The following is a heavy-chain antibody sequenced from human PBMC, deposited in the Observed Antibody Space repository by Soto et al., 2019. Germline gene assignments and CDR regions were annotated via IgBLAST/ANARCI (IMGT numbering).Heavy chain of an antibody. J-gene: IGHJ4*02. CDR1: GGTFSSYA. Sequence: SVKVSCKASGGTFSSYAISWVRQAPGQGLEWMGGIIPIFGTANYAQKFQGRVTITADESTSTAYMELSSLRSEDTAVYYCARGRDLMIYYDSSGYPRGDYFGYWGQGTLVTVSS. V-gene: IGHV1-69*13. CDR3: ARGRDLMIYYDSSGYPRGDYFGY. CDR2: IIPIFGTA. D-gene: IGHD3-22*01.